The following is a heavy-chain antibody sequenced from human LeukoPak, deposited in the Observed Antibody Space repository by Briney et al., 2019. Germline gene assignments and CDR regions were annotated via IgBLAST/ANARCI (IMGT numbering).Heavy chain of an antibody. CDR3: ARSALFGSSTSCYTN. CDR2: IIPIFGTA. V-gene: IGHV1-69*13. J-gene: IGHJ4*02. CDR1: GGTFSSYA. D-gene: IGHD2-2*02. Sequence: GASVKVSCKASGGTFSSYAISWVRQAPGQGLEWMGGIIPIFGTANYAQKFQGRVTITADESTSTAYMELSSLRSEDTAVYYCARSALFGSSTSCYTNWGQGTLVTVSS.